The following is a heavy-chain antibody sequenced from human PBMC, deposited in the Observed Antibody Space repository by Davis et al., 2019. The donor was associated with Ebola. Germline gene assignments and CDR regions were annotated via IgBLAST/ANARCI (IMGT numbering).Heavy chain of an antibody. V-gene: IGHV3-48*03. Sequence: GESLKISCEASGFIFSDYEMNWVRQTPEKGLEWVAYIGNSGKRMHYADSVRGRFTISRDNDQNSLDLQMNSLRDDDTAMYYCTRDSGDSSFDYWGQGTLVTVSS. D-gene: IGHD4-17*01. CDR1: GFIFSDYE. CDR2: IGNSGKRM. J-gene: IGHJ4*02. CDR3: TRDSGDSSFDY.